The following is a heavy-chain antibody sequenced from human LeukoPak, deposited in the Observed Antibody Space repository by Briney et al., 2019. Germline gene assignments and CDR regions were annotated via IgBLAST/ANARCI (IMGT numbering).Heavy chain of an antibody. CDR3: ARVVYSRSSGSYYYYMDV. V-gene: IGHV4-59*01. CDR2: MYYSGST. J-gene: IGHJ6*03. D-gene: IGHD6-6*01. Sequence: MPSETLSLTCTVSGGSISSYYWSWIRQPPGKGLEWIGYMYYSGSTNYNPSLKSRVTISVDTSKNQFSLKLSSVTAADTAVYFCARVVYSRSSGSYYYYMDVWGKGTTVTVSS. CDR1: GGSISSYY.